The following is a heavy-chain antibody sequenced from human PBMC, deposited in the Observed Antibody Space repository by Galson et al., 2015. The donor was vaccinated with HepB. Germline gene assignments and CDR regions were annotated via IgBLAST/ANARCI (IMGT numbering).Heavy chain of an antibody. CDR3: ASGGCSGSYCHLDY. D-gene: IGHD1-26*01. Sequence: SVKVSCKASGYIFTADAMHWVRQAPGKTLEWMGSINPDYCNTRYSPKFQDRPTIARDTSANTAYIELNSLRSEDTAVYYCASGGCSGSYCHLDYWGQGTLVTVSS. V-gene: IGHV1-3*01. CDR1: GYIFTADA. J-gene: IGHJ4*02. CDR2: INPDYCNT.